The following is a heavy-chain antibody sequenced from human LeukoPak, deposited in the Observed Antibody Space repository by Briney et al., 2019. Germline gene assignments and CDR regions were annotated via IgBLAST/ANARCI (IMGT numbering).Heavy chain of an antibody. CDR2: IYYSGST. V-gene: IGHV4-39*01. J-gene: IGHJ3*02. CDR3: ARPLIAAVDAFDI. Sequence: SETLSLTCTVSGGSISSSSYYWGWIRQPPGTGLEWIGSIYYSGSTYYNPSLKSRVTISVDTSKNQFSLKLSSVTAADTAVYYCARPLIAAVDAFDIWGQGTMVTVSS. D-gene: IGHD6-13*01. CDR1: GGSISSSSYY.